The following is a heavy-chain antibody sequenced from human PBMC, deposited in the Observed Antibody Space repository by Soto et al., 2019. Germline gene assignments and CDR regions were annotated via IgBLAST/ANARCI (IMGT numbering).Heavy chain of an antibody. V-gene: IGHV3-66*01. J-gene: IGHJ3*02. D-gene: IGHD2-2*01. CDR3: AVDPHPATMGDGFEI. Sequence: EVQLVESGGGLVQPGGSLRLSCAASGFTVSTNYMNWVRQAPGKGLEWVSVLYTGGSTHYAASVKCRFSISRDNSKNTLHLKMTSLRDEDTAVYYRAVDPHPATMGDGFEIWGQGTTVTVSS. CDR1: GFTVSTNY. CDR2: LYTGGST.